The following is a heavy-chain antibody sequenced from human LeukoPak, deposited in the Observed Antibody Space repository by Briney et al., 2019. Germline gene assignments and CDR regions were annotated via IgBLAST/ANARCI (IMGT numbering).Heavy chain of an antibody. CDR2: IIPIFGTA. V-gene: IGHV1-69*05. Sequence: SVKVSCKASGYTFTGYYMHWVRQAPGQGLEWMGGIIPIFGTANYAQKFQGRVTITTDESTSTAYMELSSLRSEDTAVYYCALGRTPEEYDFWSGYYFDYWGQGTLVTVSS. CDR1: GYTFTGYY. J-gene: IGHJ4*02. D-gene: IGHD3-3*01. CDR3: ALGRTPEEYDFWSGYYFDY.